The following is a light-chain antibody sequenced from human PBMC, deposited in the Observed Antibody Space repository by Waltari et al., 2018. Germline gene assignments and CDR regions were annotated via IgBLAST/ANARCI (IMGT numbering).Light chain of an antibody. V-gene: IGLV4-69*01. CDR2: VNSDGRH. CDR3: ETGGHGTWV. J-gene: IGLJ3*02. CDR1: SGHSSNI. Sequence: QLVLTQSPSASASLGASVKLTCTLSSGHSSNIIAWLQQQPGKGPRYLVKVNSDGRHRKGDEIPDRFSGSSSGAGRYLTVSSLQSEDEADYYCETGGHGTWVFGGGTKLTVL.